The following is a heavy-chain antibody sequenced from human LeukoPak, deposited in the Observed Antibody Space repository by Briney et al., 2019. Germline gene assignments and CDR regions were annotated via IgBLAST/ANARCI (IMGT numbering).Heavy chain of an antibody. CDR3: ARDGDSSGWNPYFDY. CDR1: GGSISSYY. Sequence: SETLSLTCTVSGGSISSYYWSWIRQPAGKGLEWIGRIHTSGSTNYNPSLKSRVTMSVDTSKNQFSLKLSSVTAADTAVYYCARDGDSSGWNPYFDYWGQGTLVTVSS. J-gene: IGHJ4*02. CDR2: IHTSGST. D-gene: IGHD6-19*01. V-gene: IGHV4-4*07.